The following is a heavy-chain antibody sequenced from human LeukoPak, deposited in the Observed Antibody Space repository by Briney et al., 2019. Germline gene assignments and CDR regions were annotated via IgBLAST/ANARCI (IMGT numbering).Heavy chain of an antibody. CDR3: ARTRSWCFDP. D-gene: IGHD4/OR15-4a*01. Sequence: GGSLRLSCAASGFTFSNYAMTWVRQAPGGGLEWVSSLSGHSIATHYADSVKGRFTISRDNSKNTLYLQLNSLRAEDTAVYYCARTRSWCFDPWGQGTLVTVSS. CDR1: GFTFSNYA. CDR2: LSGHSIAT. V-gene: IGHV3-23*01. J-gene: IGHJ5*02.